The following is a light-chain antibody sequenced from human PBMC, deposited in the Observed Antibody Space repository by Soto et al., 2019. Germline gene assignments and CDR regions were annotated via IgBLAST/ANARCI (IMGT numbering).Light chain of an antibody. CDR2: EVD. CDR3: TSYTTLNAVL. Sequence: QSALTQPASVSGSPGQSITISCTGTSSDVGGYNYVYWYQQHPGKAPKLLIYEVDKRPSGVPDRFSGSKSGNTASLTVSGLPDEDAADYYRTSYTTLNAVLFGGGTKVTVL. J-gene: IGLJ2*01. V-gene: IGLV2-14*01. CDR1: SSDVGGYNY.